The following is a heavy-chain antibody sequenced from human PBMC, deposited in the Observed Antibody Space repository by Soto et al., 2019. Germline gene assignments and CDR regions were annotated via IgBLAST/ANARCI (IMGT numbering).Heavy chain of an antibody. CDR2: IHTGGST. Sequence: VKLVESGGGLTQPGGSLRLSCAASGFSVGGNPMTWVRQAPGKGLEWVAVIHTGGSTFYADSVKGRFTISRDNSKNTVYLQMNSLSVGDTAIYFCARGVNDDSWGQGTLVTVSS. J-gene: IGHJ4*02. V-gene: IGHV3-53*01. CDR1: GFSVGGNP. CDR3: ARGVNDDS. D-gene: IGHD3-10*01.